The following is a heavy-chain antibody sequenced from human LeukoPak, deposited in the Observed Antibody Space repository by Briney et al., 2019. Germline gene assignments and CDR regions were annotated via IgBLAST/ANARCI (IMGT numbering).Heavy chain of an antibody. D-gene: IGHD1-7*01. CDR2: ISGSGGST. J-gene: IGHJ4*02. Sequence: PGGSLRLSCVTSGFSFSTSAMNWVRQAPGKGLEWVSAISGSGGSTYYADSVKGRFTISRDNSKNTLYLQMNSLRAEDTAVYYCAKDNWNYKYYWGQGTLVTVSS. CDR3: AKDNWNYKYY. V-gene: IGHV3-23*01. CDR1: GFSFSTSA.